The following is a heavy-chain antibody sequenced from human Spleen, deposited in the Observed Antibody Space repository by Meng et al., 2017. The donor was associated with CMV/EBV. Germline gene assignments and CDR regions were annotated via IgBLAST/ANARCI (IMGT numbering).Heavy chain of an antibody. J-gene: IGHJ4*02. CDR3: AKVPAYDFWSGYPHFDC. CDR1: FTFDKYA. D-gene: IGHD3-3*01. V-gene: IGHV3-23*01. Sequence: FTFDKYAMSWVRQAPGKGLEWVSARTGSGDTTYYADSVKGRFTISRDNSKNTLYLQVNSLRAEDTAVYYCAKVPAYDFWSGYPHFDCWGQGTLVTVSS. CDR2: RTGSGDTT.